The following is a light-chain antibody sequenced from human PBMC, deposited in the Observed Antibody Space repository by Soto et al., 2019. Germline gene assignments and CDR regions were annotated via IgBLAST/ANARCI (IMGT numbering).Light chain of an antibody. CDR3: CSYVASSTLV. Sequence: QSALTQPASVSGSPGQSITISCSGTSTDVGRFDLVSWYQQHPGKAPKLMIFEGSKRASGISNRFSGSTSGNTASLTISGLRAEDESDYFCCSYVASSTLVFGGGTKLTVL. J-gene: IGLJ3*02. CDR2: EGS. V-gene: IGLV2-23*01. CDR1: STDVGRFDL.